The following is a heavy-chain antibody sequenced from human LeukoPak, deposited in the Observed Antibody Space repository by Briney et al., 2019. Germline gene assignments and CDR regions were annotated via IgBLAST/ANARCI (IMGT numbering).Heavy chain of an antibody. CDR3: ARDSHYYDSSGYLDY. D-gene: IGHD3-22*01. Sequence: PGGSLRLSCAASGFTFSSYSMNWVRQAPGKGLEWVANIKQDGSEKYYVDSVKGRFTISRDNAKNSLYLQMNSLRAEDTAVYYCARDSHYYDSSGYLDYWGQGTLVTVSS. CDR1: GFTFSSYS. J-gene: IGHJ4*02. V-gene: IGHV3-7*01. CDR2: IKQDGSEK.